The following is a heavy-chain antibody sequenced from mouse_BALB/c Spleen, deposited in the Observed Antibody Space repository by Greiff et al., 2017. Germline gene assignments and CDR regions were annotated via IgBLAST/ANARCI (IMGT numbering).Heavy chain of an antibody. CDR2: INPSNGGT. Sequence: VQRVESGAELVKPGASVKLSCKASGYTFTSYYMYWVKQRPGQGLEWIGEINPSNGGTNFNEKFKSKATLTVDKSSSTAYMQLSSLTSEDSAVYYCTRDGNYSYAMDYWGQGTSVTVSS. CDR1: GYTFTSYY. CDR3: TRDGNYSYAMDY. D-gene: IGHD2-1*01. V-gene: IGHV1S81*02. J-gene: IGHJ4*01.